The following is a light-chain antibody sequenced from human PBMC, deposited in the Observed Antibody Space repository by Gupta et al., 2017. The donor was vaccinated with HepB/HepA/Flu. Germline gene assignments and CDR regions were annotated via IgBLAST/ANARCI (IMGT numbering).Light chain of an antibody. Sequence: QSALTQPRSVSASPGQSVTISCTGTSSDVCGYNYVSWYHQHPGKAPKLMIYDVSKRPSGVPVRFSGSKSGNTASLTISGRQAEDEADYYCCSYAGRLVVFGGGTKLTVL. CDR2: DVS. CDR1: SSDVCGYNY. J-gene: IGLJ2*01. V-gene: IGLV2-11*01. CDR3: CSYAGRLVV.